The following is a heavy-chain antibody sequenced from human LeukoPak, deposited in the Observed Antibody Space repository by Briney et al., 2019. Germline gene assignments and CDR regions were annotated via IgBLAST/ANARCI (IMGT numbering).Heavy chain of an antibody. J-gene: IGHJ6*04. CDR2: INHSGST. Sequence: SETLSLTCAVYGGSFSGYYWSWIRQPQGKGLEWIGEINHSGSTNYNPSLKSRVTISVDTSKNQFSLKLSSVTAADTAVYYCARGSGSGSYYNDYYYGMDVWGKGTTVTVSS. CDR3: ARGSGSGSYYNDYYYGMDV. V-gene: IGHV4-34*01. D-gene: IGHD3-10*01. CDR1: GGSFSGYY.